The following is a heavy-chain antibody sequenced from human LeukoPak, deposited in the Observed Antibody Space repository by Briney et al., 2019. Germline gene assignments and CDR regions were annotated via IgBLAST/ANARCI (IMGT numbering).Heavy chain of an antibody. J-gene: IGHJ6*02. Sequence: SETLSLTCTVSGGSISSYYWSWIRQPPGKGLEWIGYIYYSGSTNYNPSLKSRVTISVDTSKNQFSLKLSSVTAADTAVYYCARAPRGYSYGPGSAYYYYGMDVWGQGTTVTVSS. V-gene: IGHV4-59*08. D-gene: IGHD5-18*01. CDR3: ARAPRGYSYGPGSAYYYYGMDV. CDR1: GGSISSYY. CDR2: IYYSGST.